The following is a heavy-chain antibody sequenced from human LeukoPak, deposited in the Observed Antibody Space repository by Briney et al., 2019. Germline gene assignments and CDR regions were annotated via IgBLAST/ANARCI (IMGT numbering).Heavy chain of an antibody. CDR2: IYYSGST. J-gene: IGHJ4*02. V-gene: IGHV4-59*12. Sequence: SETLSLTCTVSGGSISRYYWSWIRQPPGRGLEWIGYIYYSGSTNYNPSLKSRVTISVDTSKNQFSLKLSSVTAADTAVYYCARARVMITFGGVIGPGHVAFDYWGQGTLVTVSS. CDR3: ARARVMITFGGVIGPGHVAFDY. CDR1: GGSISRYY. D-gene: IGHD3-16*02.